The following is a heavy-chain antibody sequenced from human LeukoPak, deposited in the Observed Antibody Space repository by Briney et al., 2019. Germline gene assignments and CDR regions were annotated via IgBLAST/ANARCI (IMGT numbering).Heavy chain of an antibody. CDR1: GSIFNNYA. D-gene: IGHD6-19*01. CDR3: AKDNRRHYTSGPNPDSLH. Sequence: GGSLRLSCAGSGSIFNNYAMHWVRQPPGKGLEWVSGISWNSGSIDYADSVKGRFTISRDNAKNSLYLQMNSLRVEDTAFYYCAKDNRRHYTSGPNPDSLHWGQGALVTVSS. V-gene: IGHV3-9*01. CDR2: ISWNSGSI. J-gene: IGHJ4*02.